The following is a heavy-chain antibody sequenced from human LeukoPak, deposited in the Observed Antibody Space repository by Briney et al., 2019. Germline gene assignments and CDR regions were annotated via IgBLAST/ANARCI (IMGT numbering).Heavy chain of an antibody. V-gene: IGHV4-34*01. CDR2: INHSGST. J-gene: IGHJ4*02. CDR3: ARSEYSSGWYSS. CDR1: GGSFSGYY. Sequence: SETLSLTCAVYGGSFSGYYWSWLRPPPGKGLEWIGEINHSGSTNYNPSLKSRVTISVDTSKNQFSLKLSSVTAADTAVYYCARSEYSSGWYSSWGQGTLVTVSS. D-gene: IGHD6-19*01.